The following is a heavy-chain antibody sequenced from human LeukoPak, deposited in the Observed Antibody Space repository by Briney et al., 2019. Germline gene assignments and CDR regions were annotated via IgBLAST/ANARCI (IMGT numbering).Heavy chain of an antibody. D-gene: IGHD2-15*01. Sequence: GGSLRLSCAASGFTFSSYGMHWVRQAPGKGLEWVAVIWYDGSNKYYADSVKGRFTISRDNSKNTLYLQMNGLRAEDTAVYYCAKAAYCSGGSCYHFDHWGQGTLVTVSS. V-gene: IGHV3-33*06. CDR3: AKAAYCSGGSCYHFDH. CDR2: IWYDGSNK. J-gene: IGHJ4*02. CDR1: GFTFSSYG.